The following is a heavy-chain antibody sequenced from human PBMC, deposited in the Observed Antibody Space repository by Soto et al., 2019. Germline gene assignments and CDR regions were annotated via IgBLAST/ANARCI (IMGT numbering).Heavy chain of an antibody. CDR3: ARDIVATTDYYYGMDV. CDR2: IWYDGSNK. J-gene: IGHJ6*02. D-gene: IGHD5-12*01. Sequence: GGSLRLSCAASGFTFSSYGMHWVRQAPGKGLEWVAVIWYDGSNKYYADSVKGRFTISRDNSKNTLYLQMNSLRAEDTAVYYCARDIVATTDYYYGMDVWGQGTTVTSP. V-gene: IGHV3-33*01. CDR1: GFTFSSYG.